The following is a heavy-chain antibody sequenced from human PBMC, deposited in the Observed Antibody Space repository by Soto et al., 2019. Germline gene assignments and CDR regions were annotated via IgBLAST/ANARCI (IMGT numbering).Heavy chain of an antibody. Sequence: GGSLRLSCAASGFTFSSYGMHWVRQAPGKGLEWVAVISYDGSNKYYADSVKGRFTISRDNSKNTLYLQMNSLRAEDTAVYYCSKDRFLEWLLDFDYWGQGTLVTVSS. J-gene: IGHJ4*02. D-gene: IGHD3-3*01. CDR2: ISYDGSNK. V-gene: IGHV3-30*18. CDR1: GFTFSSYG. CDR3: SKDRFLEWLLDFDY.